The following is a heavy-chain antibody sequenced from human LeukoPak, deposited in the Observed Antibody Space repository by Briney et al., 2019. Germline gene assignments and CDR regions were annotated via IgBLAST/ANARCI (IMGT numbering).Heavy chain of an antibody. CDR2: IYYSGST. CDR1: GGSISSSSYY. V-gene: IGHV4-39*07. CDR3: ARALVVVAATEVVDAFDI. Sequence: SSETLSLTCTVSGGSISSSSYYWGWIRQPPGKGLEWIGSIYYSGSTNYNPSLKSRVTISVDTSKNQFSLKLSSVTAADTAVYYCARALVVVAATEVVDAFDIWGQGTMVTVS. D-gene: IGHD2-15*01. J-gene: IGHJ3*02.